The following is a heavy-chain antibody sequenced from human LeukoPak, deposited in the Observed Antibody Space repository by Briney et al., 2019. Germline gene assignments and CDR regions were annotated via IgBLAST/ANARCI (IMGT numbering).Heavy chain of an antibody. CDR3: ARGLNIRRGYSYGIDY. CDR1: GYTFTAYY. J-gene: IGHJ4*02. Sequence: ASVKVSCKASGYTFTAYYMHWVRQAPGQGLEWMGWMNPNSGNTGYAQKFQGRVTMTRNTSISTAYMELSSLRSEDTAVYYCARGLNIRRGYSYGIDYGGQGTLVTVSS. D-gene: IGHD5-18*01. V-gene: IGHV1-8*02. CDR2: MNPNSGNT.